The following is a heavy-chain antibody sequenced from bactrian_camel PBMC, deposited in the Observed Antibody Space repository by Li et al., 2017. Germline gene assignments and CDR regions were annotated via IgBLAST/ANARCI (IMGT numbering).Heavy chain of an antibody. CDR1: GYSVSTGY. CDR3: AADNVNLQLARHYSY. CDR2: IDTAGAP. Sequence: QVQLVESGGGSVQIGGSLRLSCAASGYSVSTGYMAWFRQAPGKEREGVAAIDTAGAPTHTYAVAGRFTISKDNVKNTLYLQMNDLKSEDTAMYYCAADNVNLQLARHYSYWGQGTQVTVS. J-gene: IGHJ4*01. V-gene: IGHV3S53*01. D-gene: IGHD7*01.